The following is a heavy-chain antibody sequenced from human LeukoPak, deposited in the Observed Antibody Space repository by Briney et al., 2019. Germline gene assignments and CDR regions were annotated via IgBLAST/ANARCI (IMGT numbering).Heavy chain of an antibody. V-gene: IGHV4-59*01. CDR2: IYYTGST. CDR1: GGSISRYY. D-gene: IGHD2-2*01. Sequence: SETLSLTCTVSGGSISRYYWSWIRQPPGKGLEWIGYIYYTGSTDYNPSLKSRVTISVDTSTTQFSLKVTSVTAADTAVYYCARGRWGLVVPGVYYLFMDVWGKGSTVTVSS. J-gene: IGHJ6*03. CDR3: ARGRWGLVVPGVYYLFMDV.